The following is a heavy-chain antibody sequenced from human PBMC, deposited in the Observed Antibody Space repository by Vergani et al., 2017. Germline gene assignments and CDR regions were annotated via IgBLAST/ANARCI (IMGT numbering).Heavy chain of an antibody. V-gene: IGHV3-33*06. Sequence: QVQLVESGGGVVQPGRSLRLSCAASGFTFSSYGMHWVRQAPGKGLEWVAVIWYDGSNKYYADSVKGRFTISRDNSKNTLYLQMNSLRAEDTAVYYCAKGGILDGVGEIDYWGQGTLVTVSS. D-gene: IGHD3-16*01. CDR1: GFTFSSYG. CDR3: AKGGILDGVGEIDY. J-gene: IGHJ4*02. CDR2: IWYDGSNK.